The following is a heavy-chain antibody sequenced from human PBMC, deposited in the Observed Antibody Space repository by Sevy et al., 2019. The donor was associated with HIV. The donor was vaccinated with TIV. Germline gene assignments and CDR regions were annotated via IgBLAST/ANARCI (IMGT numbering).Heavy chain of an antibody. J-gene: IGHJ4*02. CDR2: IYPGDSET. V-gene: IGHV5-51*01. CDR3: ARLYTSSPHYYFDY. Sequence: GESLKISCKGSGYSFTSYWIAWVRQMPGKGLEWMGIIYPGDSETRYSPSFQGQVTISADKSISTAYLQWSSLKASDTAMHYCARLYTSSPHYYFDYWGQGTLVTVSS. D-gene: IGHD6-13*01. CDR1: GYSFTSYW.